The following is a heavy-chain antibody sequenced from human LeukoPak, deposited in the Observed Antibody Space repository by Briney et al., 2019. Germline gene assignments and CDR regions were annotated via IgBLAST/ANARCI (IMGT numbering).Heavy chain of an antibody. D-gene: IGHD2-15*01. CDR3: TRDQGYCSGGRCYSVFDI. CDR2: IKEDGSER. J-gene: IGHJ3*02. Sequence: GSLRLCCAVSGFTFGRYWMGWVRQAPGKGLEWVAHIKEDGSERYYADSVKGRFIMSRDNAKNAVYLQVNSLTAEDTAVYYCTRDQGYCSGGRCYSVFDIWGQGTMVTVSS. V-gene: IGHV3-7*01. CDR1: GFTFGRYW.